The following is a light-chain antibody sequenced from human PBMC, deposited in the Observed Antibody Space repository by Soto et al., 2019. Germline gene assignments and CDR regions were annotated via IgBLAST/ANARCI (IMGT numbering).Light chain of an antibody. J-gene: IGLJ3*02. Sequence: QSALTQPASVSGSPGQSITISCTGTSSDVGGYNYVSWYQQHPGKAPKLMIYEVSNRPSGVSNRFSGSKSGNTASLTISGLQAEEEADYYCRSYTRCSTRLFGGGTELSVL. CDR3: RSYTRCSTRL. CDR2: EVS. V-gene: IGLV2-14*01. CDR1: SSDVGGYNY.